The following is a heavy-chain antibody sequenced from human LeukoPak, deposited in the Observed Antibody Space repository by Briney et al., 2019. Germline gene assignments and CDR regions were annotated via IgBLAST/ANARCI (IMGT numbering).Heavy chain of an antibody. CDR2: IYYSGTT. D-gene: IGHD2-15*01. CDR1: GGSVSSANYY. J-gene: IGHJ5*02. CDR3: ASTYCSGGSCLNWFDP. V-gene: IGHV4-39*07. Sequence: SETLSLTCSVFGGSVSSANYYWGWIRQPPGKGLEWIGNIYYSGTTYYNPSLKSRVTISLDMPKNQFSLKLTSVTAADTAVYYCASTYCSGGSCLNWFDPWGQGTLVTVSS.